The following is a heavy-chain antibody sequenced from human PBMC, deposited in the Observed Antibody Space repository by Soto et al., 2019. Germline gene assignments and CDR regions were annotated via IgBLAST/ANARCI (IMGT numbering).Heavy chain of an antibody. Sequence: GAPGKGSCKTSGFTFNVYGIHWVRQAPGQGLEWVGGLIPIYDAPYYAQKFQDRVTITADKSTTTVHLELSSLRSEDTAVYFCARVRDPHLDHYGLDVWGQETTVTVSS. J-gene: IGHJ6*02. CDR3: ARVRDPHLDHYGLDV. CDR2: LIPIYDAP. V-gene: IGHV1-69*06. CDR1: GFTFNVYG.